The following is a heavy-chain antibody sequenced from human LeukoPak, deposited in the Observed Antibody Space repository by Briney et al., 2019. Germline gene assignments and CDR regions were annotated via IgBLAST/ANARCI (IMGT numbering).Heavy chain of an antibody. D-gene: IGHD5-18*01. CDR3: AVSGYSYGYDYYYMDV. CDR1: GYTFTGYY. Sequence: GASVKVSCKASGYTFTGYYMHWVRQAPGQGLEWMGWINPNSGGTNYAQKFQGRVTMTRDTSISTAYMELSRLRSDDTAVYYCAVSGYSYGYDYYYMDVWGKGTTVTVSS. V-gene: IGHV1-2*02. CDR2: INPNSGGT. J-gene: IGHJ6*03.